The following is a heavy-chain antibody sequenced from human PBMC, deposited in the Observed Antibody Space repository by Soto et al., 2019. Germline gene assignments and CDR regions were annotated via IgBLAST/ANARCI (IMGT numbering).Heavy chain of an antibody. D-gene: IGHD5-18*01. CDR2: IYYSGST. J-gene: IGHJ4*02. V-gene: IGHV4-59*01. CDR1: GGSISSYY. Sequence: NPSETLSLTCTVSGGSISSYYWSWIRQPPGKGLEWIGYIYYSGSTNYNPSLKSRVTISVDTSKNQFSLKLTSVTAADTAVYYCARDNGYSYGYNLDHWGQGTLVTVSS. CDR3: ARDNGYSYGYNLDH.